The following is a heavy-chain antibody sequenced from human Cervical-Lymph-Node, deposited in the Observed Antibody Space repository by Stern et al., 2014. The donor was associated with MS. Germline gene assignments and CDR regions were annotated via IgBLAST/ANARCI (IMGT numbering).Heavy chain of an antibody. J-gene: IGHJ4*02. V-gene: IGHV2-5*02. CDR3: AHRDDWQLDFAY. D-gene: IGHD6-6*01. CDR1: GFSLTTNGVA. Sequence: QVTLRESGPTLVIPTQTLTLTCTFSGFSLTTNGVAVGWIPQPPGKALEWLALIYWDDDTRYSQSLKSRLTITKDTSKNQVLLTMTNVEPVDTATYYCAHRDDWQLDFAYWGQGILVTVSS. CDR2: IYWDDDT.